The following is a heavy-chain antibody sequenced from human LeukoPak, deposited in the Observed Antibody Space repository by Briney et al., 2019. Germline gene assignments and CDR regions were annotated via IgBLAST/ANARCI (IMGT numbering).Heavy chain of an antibody. D-gene: IGHD1-14*01. CDR2: IIPSGGTT. Sequence: GASVKVSCKASGYTFTSYYMHWARQAPGQGLEWMGIIIPSGGTTSYAQKFQGRVTMTRDTSTSTVYMELSSLRSEDTAVYYCARRRFGIDALDIWGQGTMVTVSP. CDR1: GYTFTSYY. J-gene: IGHJ3*02. CDR3: ARRRFGIDALDI. V-gene: IGHV1-46*01.